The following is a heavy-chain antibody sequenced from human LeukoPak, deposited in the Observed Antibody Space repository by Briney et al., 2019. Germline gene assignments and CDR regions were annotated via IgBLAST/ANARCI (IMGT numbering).Heavy chain of an antibody. CDR3: AKDSLLWFGEGAFDI. J-gene: IGHJ3*02. CDR1: GFTFSSYA. V-gene: IGHV3-23*01. Sequence: GSLRLSCAASGFTFSSYAMSWVREAPGKGLEWVSAISGSGGSTYYADSVKGRFTISRDNSKNTLYLQMNSLRAEDTAVYYCAKDSLLWFGEGAFDIWGQGTMVTVSS. D-gene: IGHD3-10*01. CDR2: ISGSGGST.